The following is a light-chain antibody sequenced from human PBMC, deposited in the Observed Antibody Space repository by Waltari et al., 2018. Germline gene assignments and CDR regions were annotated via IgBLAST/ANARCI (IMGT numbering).Light chain of an antibody. CDR1: SSHLGSNP. V-gene: IGLV1-44*01. CDR3: AAWDVTLNAWV. CDR2: SNN. Sequence: QSVLTPPPSASGTPGQRVTIPCSGPSSHLGSNPVTWYQQPPGTAPKPLIYSNNQRPSGVPDRFSGSKSGTSASLAISGLQSEDEADYYCAAWDVTLNAWVFGGGTKLTVL. J-gene: IGLJ3*02.